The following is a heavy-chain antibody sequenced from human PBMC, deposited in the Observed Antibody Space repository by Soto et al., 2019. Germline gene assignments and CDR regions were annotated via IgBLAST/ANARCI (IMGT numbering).Heavy chain of an antibody. J-gene: IGHJ4*02. CDR2: ISHDGSTE. Sequence: QVQLVESGGGVVQPGRSLRLSFAASGFTFSSYGIHWVRQAPGKGPEWVARISHDGSTEYYADSVKGRFTISRDNSKNTLHLQTNSLRPNDTGVYLCAKETHAWGDRPTDYWGQGTLVTVSS. CDR1: GFTFSSYG. D-gene: IGHD2-21*02. CDR3: AKETHAWGDRPTDY. V-gene: IGHV3-30*18.